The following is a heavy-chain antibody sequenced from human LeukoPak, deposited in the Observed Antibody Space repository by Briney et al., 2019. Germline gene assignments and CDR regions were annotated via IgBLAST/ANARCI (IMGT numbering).Heavy chain of an antibody. V-gene: IGHV3-30*02. CDR2: IRYDGSNK. D-gene: IGHD1-26*01. J-gene: IGHJ5*02. Sequence: PGGSLGLSCAASGFTFSSYGMHWVRQAPGKGLEWVAFIRYDGSNKYYADSVKGRFTISRDNSKNTLYLQMNSLRAEDTAVYYCAKENIVGATFVPWFDPWGQGTLVTVSS. CDR3: AKENIVGATFVPWFDP. CDR1: GFTFSSYG.